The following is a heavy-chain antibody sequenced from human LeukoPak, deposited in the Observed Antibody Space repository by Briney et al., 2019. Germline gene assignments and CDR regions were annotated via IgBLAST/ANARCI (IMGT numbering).Heavy chain of an antibody. D-gene: IGHD2-15*01. Sequence: SETLSLTCAVYGGSFSGYYWSRIRQPPGKGLEWIGEINHSGSTNYNPSLKSRVTISVDTSKNQFSLKLSSVTAADTAVYYCAGVVVVVVAATEHYFDYWGQGTLVTVSS. V-gene: IGHV4-34*01. CDR3: AGVVVVVVAATEHYFDY. CDR2: INHSGST. CDR1: GGSFSGYY. J-gene: IGHJ4*02.